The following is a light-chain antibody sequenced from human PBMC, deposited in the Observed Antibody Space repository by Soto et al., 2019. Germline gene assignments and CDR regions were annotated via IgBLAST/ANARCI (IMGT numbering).Light chain of an antibody. J-gene: IGKJ1*01. CDR2: GAS. CDR3: QHYSSYSGA. Sequence: GDRVTITCRASQSISTYLAWYQQKPGKAPKLLIYGASCLDRGVPSRFSGSGSGTEFTLTINSLQPDDFAAYFCQHYSSYSGAFGQGTKVEIK. CDR1: QSISTY. V-gene: IGKV1-5*01.